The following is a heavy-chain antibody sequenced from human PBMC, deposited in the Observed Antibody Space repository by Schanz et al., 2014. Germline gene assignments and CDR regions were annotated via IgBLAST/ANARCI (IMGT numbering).Heavy chain of an antibody. V-gene: IGHV3-23*01. Sequence: EVQLLESGGGLVEPGGSLRLSCAASGFSFSSYAMGWVRQARGKGLEWVSAMNESHSTIYYADSVRGRFTISRDNAENTLFLQLNSLRAEDTAVYYCARKVVATIGGYYDNWGQGTLVIVSS. CDR2: MNESHSTI. CDR1: GFSFSSYA. J-gene: IGHJ4*02. CDR3: ARKVVATIGGYYDN. D-gene: IGHD5-12*01.